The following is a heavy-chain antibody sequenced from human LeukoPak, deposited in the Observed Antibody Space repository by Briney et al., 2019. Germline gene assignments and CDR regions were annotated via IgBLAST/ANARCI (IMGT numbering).Heavy chain of an antibody. CDR1: GFTFSSYA. CDR2: ISDSGDRA. CDR3: AKQTTGYSGSGVDY. J-gene: IGHJ4*02. Sequence: GGSLRLSCAASGFTFSSYAMRWVRQAPGKGLEWVSGISDSGDRAHYADSVKGRFTISRDNSKNTLYLQMNSLRAEDTAVYFCAKQTTGYSGSGVDYWGQGTLVTVSS. V-gene: IGHV3-23*01. D-gene: IGHD3-10*01.